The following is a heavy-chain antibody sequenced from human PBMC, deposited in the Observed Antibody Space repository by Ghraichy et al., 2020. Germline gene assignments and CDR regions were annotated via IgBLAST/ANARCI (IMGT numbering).Heavy chain of an antibody. CDR1: GGSISSYY. Sequence: SETLSLTCTVSGGSISSYYWSWIRQPPGKGLEWIGYIYYSGSTNYNPSLKSRVTISVDTSKNQFSLKLSSVTAADTAVYYCARSWPQNYYFDYWGQGTLVTVSS. CDR3: ARSWPQNYYFDY. J-gene: IGHJ4*02. CDR2: IYYSGST. V-gene: IGHV4-59*01.